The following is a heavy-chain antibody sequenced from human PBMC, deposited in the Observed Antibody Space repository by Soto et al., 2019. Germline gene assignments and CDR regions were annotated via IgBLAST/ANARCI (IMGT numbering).Heavy chain of an antibody. CDR3: AHSRSYSSSWLPDAFDI. Sequence: SGPTLVNPTQTLTLTCTFSGFSLTTSGEAVGWIRQPPGKALEWLALIYWNDDKRYSPSLKSRLTITKDTSKNQVVLTMTNMDPVDTATYYCAHSRSYSSSWLPDAFDIWGQGTMVTVSS. J-gene: IGHJ3*02. D-gene: IGHD6-13*01. V-gene: IGHV2-5*01. CDR1: GFSLTTSGEA. CDR2: IYWNDDK.